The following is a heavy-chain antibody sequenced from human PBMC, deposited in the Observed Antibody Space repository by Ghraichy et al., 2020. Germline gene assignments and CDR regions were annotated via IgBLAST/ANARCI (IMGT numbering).Heavy chain of an antibody. CDR2: IYSGGST. J-gene: IGHJ4*02. D-gene: IGHD2-8*01. V-gene: IGHV3-53*01. CDR3: AREGEWNFDY. CDR1: GFTVSSNY. Sequence: LSLTCAASGFTVSSNYMSWFRQAPGNGLEWVSVIYSGGSTYYADSVKGRFTISRDNSKNTLYLQMNSLRAEDTAVYYCAREGEWNFDYWGQGTLVTVSS.